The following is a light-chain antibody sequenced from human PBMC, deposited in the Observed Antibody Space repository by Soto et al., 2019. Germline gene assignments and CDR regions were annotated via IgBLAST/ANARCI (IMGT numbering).Light chain of an antibody. CDR1: QSISSW. CDR2: KAS. Sequence: DTQMTQSPSTLSASVGDRVTITCRASQSISSWLTWYQQKPGKAPKVLIYKASSLQSGVPSRFSGSGSGTEFTLTISSLQPDDFATYYCLQYHSYPNTFGQGTKLEIK. J-gene: IGKJ2*01. V-gene: IGKV1-5*03. CDR3: LQYHSYPNT.